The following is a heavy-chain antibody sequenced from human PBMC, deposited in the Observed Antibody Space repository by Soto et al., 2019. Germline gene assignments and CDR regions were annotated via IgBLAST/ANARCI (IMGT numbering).Heavy chain of an antibody. Sequence: EGSLRLSCAASGFTFSSYSMNWVRQAPGKGLEWVSSISSSSSYIYYADSVKGRFTISRDNAKNSLYLQMNSLRAEDTAVYYCARDPNSGYDSGDYWGQGTLVTVSS. V-gene: IGHV3-21*01. CDR3: ARDPNSGYDSGDY. CDR2: ISSSSSYI. CDR1: GFTFSSYS. D-gene: IGHD5-12*01. J-gene: IGHJ4*02.